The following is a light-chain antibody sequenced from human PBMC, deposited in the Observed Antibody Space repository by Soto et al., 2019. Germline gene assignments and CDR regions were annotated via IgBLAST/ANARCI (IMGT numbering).Light chain of an antibody. Sequence: QSALTQPPSASGSPGQSVTISCTGTSSDVGGYNCVSWYQQHPGKAPKLMIYVVSKRPSGVPDRFSGSKSGNTASLTVSGLQAEDEADYYCSSYAGSNTVVFGGGTKLTVL. CDR2: VVS. CDR3: SSYAGSNTVV. CDR1: SSDVGGYNC. V-gene: IGLV2-8*01. J-gene: IGLJ2*01.